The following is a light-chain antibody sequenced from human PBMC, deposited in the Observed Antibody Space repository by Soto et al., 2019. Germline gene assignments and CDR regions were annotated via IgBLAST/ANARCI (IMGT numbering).Light chain of an antibody. CDR2: AAS. CDR3: QQYNSYSIT. Sequence: ILLTHSPSSLSASFGDIVTITFRASQGIDSSFAWYQQKPVKAPKLLIYAASSLQSGVPSRFSGSGSGTDFTLTISSLQPEDFATYYCQQYNSYSITFGQGTRLEIK. CDR1: QGIDSS. V-gene: IGKV1-9*01. J-gene: IGKJ5*01.